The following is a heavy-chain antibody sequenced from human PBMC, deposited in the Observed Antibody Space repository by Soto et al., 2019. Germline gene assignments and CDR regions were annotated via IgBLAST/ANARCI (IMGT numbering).Heavy chain of an antibody. Sequence: SETLSLTCTVSGGSISSGDYYWSWIRQPPGKGLGWIGSIYYSGSTYYNPSLKSRVTISVDTSKNQFSLKLSSVTAADTAVYYCATMGTPATGLYFFDYWGQGSLVTVSS. D-gene: IGHD2-15*01. CDR2: IYYSGST. CDR1: GGSISSGDYY. CDR3: ATMGTPATGLYFFDY. J-gene: IGHJ4*02. V-gene: IGHV4-30-4*01.